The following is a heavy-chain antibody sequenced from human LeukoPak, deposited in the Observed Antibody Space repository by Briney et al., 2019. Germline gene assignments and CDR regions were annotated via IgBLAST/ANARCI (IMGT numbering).Heavy chain of an antibody. CDR1: GGSISSYY. Sequence: SETLSLTCTVSGGSISSYYWSWIRQPPGKGLEWIGSIYYSGSTYYNPSLKSRVTISVDTSKNQFSLKLSSVTAADTAVYYCARSDLGHYGSGSLDYWGQGTLVTVSS. J-gene: IGHJ4*02. CDR2: IYYSGST. V-gene: IGHV4-59*05. D-gene: IGHD3-10*01. CDR3: ARSDLGHYGSGSLDY.